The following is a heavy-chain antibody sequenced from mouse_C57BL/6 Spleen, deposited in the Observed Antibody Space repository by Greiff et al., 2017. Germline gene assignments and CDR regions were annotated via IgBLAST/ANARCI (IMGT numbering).Heavy chain of an antibody. CDR1: GYTFTSYW. J-gene: IGHJ2*01. Sequence: VQLQQPGAELVMPGASVKLSCKASGYTFTSYWMHWVKQRPGQGLEWIGEIDPSDSYTNYNQKFKGKSTLTVDKSSSTAYMQLSSLTSEDSAVYYWARGWIYWGQGTTRTVSS. CDR3: ARGWIY. CDR2: IDPSDSYT. D-gene: IGHD3-3*01. V-gene: IGHV1-69*01.